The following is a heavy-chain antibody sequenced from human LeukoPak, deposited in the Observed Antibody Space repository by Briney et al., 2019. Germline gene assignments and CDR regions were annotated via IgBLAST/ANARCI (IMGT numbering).Heavy chain of an antibody. J-gene: IGHJ4*02. Sequence: GGSLRLSCAASGFTFSSYWMRWVRQAPGKGLEWVANIKEDGSEKHYVDSVKGRFTISRDNAKNSLYLQMNSLRAEDTAVYYCAKGDYGVDFDYWGQGTLVTVSS. CDR1: GFTFSSYW. V-gene: IGHV3-7*01. D-gene: IGHD4-17*01. CDR3: AKGDYGVDFDY. CDR2: IKEDGSEK.